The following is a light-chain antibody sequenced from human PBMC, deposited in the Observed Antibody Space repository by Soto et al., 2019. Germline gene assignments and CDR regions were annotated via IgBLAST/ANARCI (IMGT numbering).Light chain of an antibody. CDR2: AAS. CDR1: EEISNY. J-gene: IGKJ4*02. V-gene: IGKV1-33*01. CDR3: QQYDNLPGT. Sequence: DIPMTQFPSSLSAFVGDRVTITCQASEEISNYLNWYQQKPGKAPKLLIYAASNLETGDPSMFSGSGYGTDFTFTISSLQHYAIATYYCQQYDNLPGTVAGGTKVDSK.